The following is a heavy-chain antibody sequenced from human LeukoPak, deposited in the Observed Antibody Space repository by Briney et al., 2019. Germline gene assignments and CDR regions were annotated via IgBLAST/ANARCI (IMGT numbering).Heavy chain of an antibody. D-gene: IGHD3-16*02. CDR3: ARGGYDYVWGGYRFNWFDP. Sequence: PSETLSLTCAVYGGSFSGYYWSWIRQPPGKGLEWIGEINHSGSTNYNPSLKSRVTISVDTSKNQFSLKLSSVTAADTAVYYCARGGYDYVWGGYRFNWFDPWGQGTLVTVSS. J-gene: IGHJ5*02. CDR1: GGSFSGYY. CDR2: INHSGST. V-gene: IGHV4-34*01.